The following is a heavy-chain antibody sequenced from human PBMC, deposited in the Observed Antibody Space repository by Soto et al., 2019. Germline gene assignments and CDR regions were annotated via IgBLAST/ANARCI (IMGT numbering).Heavy chain of an antibody. CDR3: ARVAGDNARGTFDM. CDR2: IWYDGSNK. CDR1: GFTFKNYG. V-gene: IGHV3-33*01. Sequence: QVQLAESGGGVVQPGRSLRLSCAASGFTFKNYGMHWVRQAPGKGLEWVVVIWYDGSNKYYADSVKGRFTISRDNSKNRLYLQMNSLRAEDTAVYYCARVAGDNARGTFDMWGQGTMVTVSS. D-gene: IGHD4-17*01. J-gene: IGHJ3*02.